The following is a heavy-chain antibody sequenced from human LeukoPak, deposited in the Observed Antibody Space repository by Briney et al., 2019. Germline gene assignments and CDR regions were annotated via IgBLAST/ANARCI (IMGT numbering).Heavy chain of an antibody. J-gene: IGHJ4*02. CDR2: IYTSGSI. CDR1: GGSINSYY. Sequence: PSETLSLTCTVSGGSINSYYWSWIRQPAGKGLEWIGRIYTSGSINYNPSLKSRVTMSVDMSKNQFSLKLTPVTAADTAIYYCARGVGYTHTYFDDWGQGTLVTVSS. V-gene: IGHV4-4*07. D-gene: IGHD2-2*02. CDR3: ARGVGYTHTYFDD.